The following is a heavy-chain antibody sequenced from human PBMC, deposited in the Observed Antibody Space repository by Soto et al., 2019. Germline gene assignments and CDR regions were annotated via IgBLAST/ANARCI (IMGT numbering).Heavy chain of an antibody. V-gene: IGHV1-3*05. CDR3: ARDYDSSGYPRYYFDY. CDR1: GYTFTSYA. CDR2: INAGNGNT. J-gene: IGHJ4*02. D-gene: IGHD3-22*01. Sequence: QVQLVQSGAEEKKPGASVKVSCKASGYTFTSYAMHWVRQAPGQRLEWMGWINAGNGNTKYSQKFQGRVTITRDTSASTAYMELSSLRSEDTAVYYCARDYDSSGYPRYYFDYWGQGTLDTVSS.